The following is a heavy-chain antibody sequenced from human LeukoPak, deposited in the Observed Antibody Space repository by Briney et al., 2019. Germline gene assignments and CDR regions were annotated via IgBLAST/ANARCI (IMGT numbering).Heavy chain of an antibody. Sequence: PGGSLRLSCAASGFTFSSYGMTWVRQAPGKGLEWVSAISGSGGSTYYADSVKGRFTISRDNSKNTLYLQMNSLRAEDTAVYYCAKDSRVVVAATDAFDIWGQGTMVTVSS. CDR3: AKDSRVVVAATDAFDI. J-gene: IGHJ3*02. V-gene: IGHV3-23*01. D-gene: IGHD2-15*01. CDR1: GFTFSSYG. CDR2: ISGSGGST.